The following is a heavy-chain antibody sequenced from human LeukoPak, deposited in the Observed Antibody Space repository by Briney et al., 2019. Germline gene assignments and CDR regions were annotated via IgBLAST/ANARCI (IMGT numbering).Heavy chain of an antibody. J-gene: IGHJ4*02. V-gene: IGHV4-39*01. CDR1: GGSISSSSYY. D-gene: IGHD6-19*01. CDR3: ARPSGLYSGWYGNFDY. Sequence: PSETLSLTCTVPGGSISSSSYYWGWIRQPPGKGLEWIGSIYYSGSTYYNPSLKSRVTISVDTSKNQFSLKLSSVTAADTAVYYCARPSGLYSGWYGNFDYWGQGTLVTVSS. CDR2: IYYSGST.